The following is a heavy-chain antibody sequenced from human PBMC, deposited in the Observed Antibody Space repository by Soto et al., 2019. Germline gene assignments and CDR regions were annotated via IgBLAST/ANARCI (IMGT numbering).Heavy chain of an antibody. Sequence: QVQLQQWGAGPLRPLETLSLTCGVSGGSFSGYYWAWIRQSPGKGLEWIGEIKDRGSINYNPSLKSRVSSSVDRSKNHYSLNLRSVTAADTAVYYCARESHDILTGPPWVWYFDLWGRGTLVTVSS. J-gene: IGHJ2*01. CDR3: ARESHDILTGPPWVWYFDL. V-gene: IGHV4-34*01. D-gene: IGHD3-9*01. CDR2: IKDRGSI. CDR1: GGSFSGYY.